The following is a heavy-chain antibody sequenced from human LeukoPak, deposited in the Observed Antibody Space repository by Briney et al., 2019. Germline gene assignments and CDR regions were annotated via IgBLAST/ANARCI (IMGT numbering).Heavy chain of an antibody. CDR2: ISDSGTT. CDR1: IESFSGYH. J-gene: IGHJ4*02. CDR3: ARNGPEGIMVVAPTHYFHY. V-gene: IGHV4-34*01. Sequence: SETLSLTCAVYIESFSGYHWNWIRQTPGKGLEWIGEISDSGTTNINPSLRRRVSLSIDTSKNQFSLDMRSMTAADTAVYYCARNGPEGIMVVAPTHYFHYWGQGTLVTVSS. D-gene: IGHD2-15*01.